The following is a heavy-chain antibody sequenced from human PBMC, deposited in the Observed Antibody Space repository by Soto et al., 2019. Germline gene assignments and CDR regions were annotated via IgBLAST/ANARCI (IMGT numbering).Heavy chain of an antibody. D-gene: IGHD2-2*01. CDR2: INHSGST. CDR3: ARRFVVPAATGDLNYYYYGMDV. Sequence: SETLSLTCAVYGGSFSGYYWSWIRQPPGKGLEWIGEINHSGSTNYNPSLKSRVTISVDTSKNQFSLKLSSVTAADTAVYYCARRFVVPAATGDLNYYYYGMDVWGQGTTVTVS. J-gene: IGHJ6*02. V-gene: IGHV4-34*01. CDR1: GGSFSGYY.